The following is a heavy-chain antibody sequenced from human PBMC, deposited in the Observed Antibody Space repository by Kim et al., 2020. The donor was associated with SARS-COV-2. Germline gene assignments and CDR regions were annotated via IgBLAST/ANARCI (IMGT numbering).Heavy chain of an antibody. V-gene: IGHV1-69*13. CDR2: IIPIFGTA. CDR1: GGTFSSYA. D-gene: IGHD1-20*01. Sequence: SVKVSCKASGGTFSSYAISWVRQAPGQGLEWMGGIIPIFGTANYAQKFPGRVTITADESTSTAYMELSSLRSEDTAVYYCARFSSANRISYYYYGMDVWGQGTTVTVSS. J-gene: IGHJ6*02. CDR3: ARFSSANRISYYYYGMDV.